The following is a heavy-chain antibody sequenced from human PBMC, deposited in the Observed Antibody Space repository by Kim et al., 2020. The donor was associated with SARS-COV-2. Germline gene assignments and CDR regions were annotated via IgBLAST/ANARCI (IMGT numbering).Heavy chain of an antibody. CDR3: ARVGITMIVVADY. CDR1: GFTFSSYS. Sequence: GGSLRLSCAASGFTFSSYSKNWGRQAPGKGMEWVSSISSSSSYIYYADSVKGRFTISRDNAKNSLYLQMNSLRAEDTAVYYCARVGITMIVVADYWGQGTLVTVSS. CDR2: ISSSSSYI. V-gene: IGHV3-21*01. J-gene: IGHJ4*02. D-gene: IGHD3-22*01.